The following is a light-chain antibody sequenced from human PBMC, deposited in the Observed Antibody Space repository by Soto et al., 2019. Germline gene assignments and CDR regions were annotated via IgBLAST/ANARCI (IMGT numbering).Light chain of an antibody. CDR3: QQYNTYSRT. CDR1: QSITTW. J-gene: IGKJ1*01. Sequence: DIQMTQSPSTLSASVGDRVAITCRASQSITTWLAWYQHKPGKAPKLLIYKASSLQSGVPSRFSGSGSGTEFTLTISSLHPDDFATYYCQQYNTYSRTFGQGTKVEIK. V-gene: IGKV1-5*03. CDR2: KAS.